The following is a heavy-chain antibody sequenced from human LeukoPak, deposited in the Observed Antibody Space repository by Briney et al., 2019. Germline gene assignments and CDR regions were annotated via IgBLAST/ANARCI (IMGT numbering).Heavy chain of an antibody. CDR1: GYTFTSYD. J-gene: IGHJ6*02. CDR3: ARVQQPHSALYYGMDV. CDR2: MNPNSGNT. D-gene: IGHD6-13*01. Sequence: ASVKVSCKASGYTFTSYDINWVRQATGQGLEWMGWMNPNSGNTGYAQKFQGRVTMTRNTSISTAYMELSSLRSEDTAVYYCARVQQPHSALYYGMDVWGQGTTVTVSS. V-gene: IGHV1-8*01.